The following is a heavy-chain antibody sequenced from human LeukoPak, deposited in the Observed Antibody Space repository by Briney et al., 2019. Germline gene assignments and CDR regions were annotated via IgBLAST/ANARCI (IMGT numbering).Heavy chain of an antibody. CDR1: GYTFTSYG. CDR3: ARDLIVGSSRAATFDY. Sequence: ASVKVSCKASGYTFTSYGISWVRQAPGQGLEWMGWTSDYSGNTNYAQKLQGRVSMTTDTSTSTAYMELRSLRSDDTAVYYCARDLIVGSSRAATFDYWGQGTLVIVSS. J-gene: IGHJ4*02. CDR2: TSDYSGNT. D-gene: IGHD1-26*01. V-gene: IGHV1-18*01.